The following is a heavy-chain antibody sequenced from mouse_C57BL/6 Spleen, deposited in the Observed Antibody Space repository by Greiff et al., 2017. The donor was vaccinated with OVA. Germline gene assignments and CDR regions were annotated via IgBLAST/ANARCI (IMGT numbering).Heavy chain of an antibody. V-gene: IGHV1-58*01. D-gene: IGHD1-1*01. CDR1: GYTFTSYG. CDR2: IYIGNGYT. CDR3: ARIYYYGSSYGYAMDY. Sequence: VHVKQSGAELVRPGSSVKMSCKTSGYTFTSYGINWVKQRPGQGLEWIGYIYIGNGYTEYNEKFKGKATLTSDTSSSTAYMQLSSLTSEDSAIYFCARIYYYGSSYGYAMDYWGQGTSVTVSS. J-gene: IGHJ4*01.